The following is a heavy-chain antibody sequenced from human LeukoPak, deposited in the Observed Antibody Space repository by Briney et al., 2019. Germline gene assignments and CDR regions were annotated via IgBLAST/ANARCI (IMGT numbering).Heavy chain of an antibody. D-gene: IGHD2/OR15-2a*01. J-gene: IGHJ4*02. V-gene: IGHV3-53*05. CDR3: ARDSSSFPNYFDY. Sequence: GGSLRLSCVASGFTFSSNYMSWVRQAPGKGLEWVSLLYSDGSTFYGDSVKGRFTISRDNSKNTVYLQMNSLSGEDTAVYYCARDSSSFPNYFDYWGQGTLVTVSS. CDR1: GFTFSSNY. CDR2: LYSDGST.